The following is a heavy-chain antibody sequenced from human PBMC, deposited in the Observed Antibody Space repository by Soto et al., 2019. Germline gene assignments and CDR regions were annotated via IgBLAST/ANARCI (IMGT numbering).Heavy chain of an antibody. CDR1: GYTFTSYD. V-gene: IGHV1-8*01. D-gene: IGHD3-3*01. CDR3: ARVNHDFCSGYRLYIGTYYYYYYMDV. CDR2: MNPNSGNT. Sequence: ASVKVSCKASGYTFTSYDINWVRQATGQGLERMGWMNPNSGNTGYAQKFQGRVTMTRNTSISTAYMELSSLRSEDTAVYYCARVNHDFCSGYRLYIGTYYYYYYMDVWGKGTTVTVSS. J-gene: IGHJ6*03.